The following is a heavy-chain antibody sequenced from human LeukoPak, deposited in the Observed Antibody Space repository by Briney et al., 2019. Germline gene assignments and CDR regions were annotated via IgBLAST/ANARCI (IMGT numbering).Heavy chain of an antibody. V-gene: IGHV4-39*01. CDR2: IYYSGGT. CDR1: GGSISSSSYY. Sequence: PSETLSLTCTVSGGSISSSSYYWGWIRQPPGKGLEWIGSIYYSGGTYYNPSLKSRVTISVDTSKNQFSLKLSSVTAADTAVYYCASRPATAPRVGYYYYYMDVWGKGTTVTVSS. D-gene: IGHD5-18*01. CDR3: ASRPATAPRVGYYYYYMDV. J-gene: IGHJ6*03.